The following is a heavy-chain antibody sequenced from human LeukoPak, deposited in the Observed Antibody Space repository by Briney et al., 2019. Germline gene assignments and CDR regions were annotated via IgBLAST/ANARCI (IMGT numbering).Heavy chain of an antibody. J-gene: IGHJ4*02. V-gene: IGHV3-48*01. CDR3: ARGSYYFDY. CDR1: GFTFSSYS. D-gene: IGHD1-26*01. CDR2: ISFSSATI. Sequence: GGSLRLSCEASGFTFSSYSMNWVRQAPGKGLEWVSYISFSSATIHYADSVKGRFTISRDNAKNSLYLQLNSLRAEDTAVYYCARGSYYFDYWGQGTLVTVSS.